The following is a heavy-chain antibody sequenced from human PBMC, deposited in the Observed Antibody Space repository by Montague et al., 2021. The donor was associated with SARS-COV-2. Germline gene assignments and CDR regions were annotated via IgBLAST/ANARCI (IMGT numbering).Heavy chain of an antibody. Sequence: TLSLTCAVSGGSISSGTYSWSWIRQPPGKGLEWIGYIYHSGDTYYNPSLKSRVTISVDRSKNQFSQRLNSVTAADTAVYYCARGGGYSDLHYFDYWGQGTLVTVSS. D-gene: IGHD4-17*01. CDR3: ARGGGYSDLHYFDY. J-gene: IGHJ4*02. CDR2: IYHSGDT. CDR1: GGSISSGTYS. V-gene: IGHV4-30-2*01.